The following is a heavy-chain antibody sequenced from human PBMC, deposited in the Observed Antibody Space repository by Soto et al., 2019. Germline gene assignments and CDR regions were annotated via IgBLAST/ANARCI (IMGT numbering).Heavy chain of an antibody. J-gene: IGHJ6*02. V-gene: IGHV3-23*01. CDR1: GFTFGNFV. CDR2: ITETGGDT. Sequence: GGSLRLSCAASGFTFGNFVMRWVRQTPGKGLEWVSTITETGGDTYYTDSVKGRFTISRDNSKNTLYLQMTSLRAEDTALYYCTKASSDRNHMEVWGPGTTVTVSS. CDR3: TKASSDRNHMEV.